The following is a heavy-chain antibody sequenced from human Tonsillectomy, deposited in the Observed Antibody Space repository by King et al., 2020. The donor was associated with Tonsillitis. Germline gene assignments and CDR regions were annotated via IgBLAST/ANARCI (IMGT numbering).Heavy chain of an antibody. V-gene: IGHV3-11*05. CDR1: GFTFSDYY. Sequence: VQLVESGGGLVEPGGSLRLSCAASGFTFSDYYMSWIRQAPGKGLEWVSYISGNSIYTNFADSVKGRFTISRDNTNNSLFLQMDSLRADDTAVYYCARDFTGMDFWGQGTTVTVSS. CDR2: ISGNSIYT. CDR3: ARDFTGMDF. J-gene: IGHJ6*02.